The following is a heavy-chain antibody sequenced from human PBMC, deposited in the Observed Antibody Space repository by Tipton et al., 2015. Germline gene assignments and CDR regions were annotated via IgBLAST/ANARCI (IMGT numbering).Heavy chain of an antibody. V-gene: IGHV3-53*01. CDR2: LYTGGTT. D-gene: IGHD3-3*01. J-gene: IGHJ6*02. CDR1: GFTVSSTY. CDR3: ARDGYYDVWSGYYGMDV. Sequence: SLRLSCAASGFTVSSTYMSWVRQAPGKGLECVSVLYTGGTTYYADSVKGRFTISRDISNNTVSLEMNSLRAEDTAVYYCARDGYYDVWSGYYGMDVWGQGTTVTVSS.